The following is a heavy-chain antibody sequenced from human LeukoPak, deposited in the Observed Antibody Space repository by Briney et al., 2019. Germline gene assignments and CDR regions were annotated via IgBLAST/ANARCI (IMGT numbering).Heavy chain of an antibody. Sequence: PSETLSLTCTVSGGSISSTSYYWGWIRQPPRKGLECIGSVYYSGTTYSSPSLKSRVTISVDTSKNQFSLNLTSVTAADTAVYYCARQLRFLEWYHWGAFDIWGQGTMLTVSS. CDR1: GGSISSTSYY. D-gene: IGHD3-3*01. CDR3: ARQLRFLEWYHWGAFDI. V-gene: IGHV4-39*01. J-gene: IGHJ3*02. CDR2: VYYSGTT.